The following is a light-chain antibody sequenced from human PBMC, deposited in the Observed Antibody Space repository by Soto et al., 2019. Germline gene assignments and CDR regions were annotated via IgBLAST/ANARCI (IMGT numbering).Light chain of an antibody. Sequence: EIVMTQAPASLSVSPGETATLSCRASQSISNSLAWYQQKPGQAPSLLIYGASTRATGIPARFSGSGSGTELTLTISSLQSEDSALYYCQQYNNLPPRTFGQGTKLDIK. CDR1: QSISNS. V-gene: IGKV3-15*01. CDR2: GAS. CDR3: QQYNNLPPRT. J-gene: IGKJ2*01.